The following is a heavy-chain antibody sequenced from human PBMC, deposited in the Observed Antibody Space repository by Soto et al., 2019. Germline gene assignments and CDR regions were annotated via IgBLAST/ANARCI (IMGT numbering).Heavy chain of an antibody. CDR1: GYSFTSYW. CDR2: IYPGDSKT. J-gene: IGHJ6*02. V-gene: IGHV5-51*01. D-gene: IGHD6-13*01. Sequence: GESLKISCKGAGYSFTSYWIGWVRQMPGKGLEWMGIIYPGDSKTTYSPSFQGQVTISADKSISTAYLQWSSLKASDTAMYYCARTSAGGKYYYGMDVWGQGTTVTV. CDR3: ARTSAGGKYYYGMDV.